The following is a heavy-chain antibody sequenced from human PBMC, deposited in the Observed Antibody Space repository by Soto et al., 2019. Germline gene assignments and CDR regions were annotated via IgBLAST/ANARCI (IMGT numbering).Heavy chain of an antibody. CDR1: GFTFSSYG. CDR3: AKDRGTYYYDSSGPNYGMDV. Sequence: GGSLRLSCAASGFTFSSYGMHWVRQAPGKWLEWVAVISYDGSNKYYADSVKGRFTISRDNSKNTLYLQMNSLRAEDTAVYYCAKDRGTYYYDSSGPNYGMDVWGQGXTVTVYS. J-gene: IGHJ6*02. V-gene: IGHV3-30*18. D-gene: IGHD3-22*01. CDR2: ISYDGSNK.